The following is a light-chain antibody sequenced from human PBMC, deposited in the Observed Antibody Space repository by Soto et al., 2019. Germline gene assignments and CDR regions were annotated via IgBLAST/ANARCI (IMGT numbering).Light chain of an antibody. Sequence: EIVLTQSPGTLSLSPGERATLSCRASQSVGTNLAWYQHKPGQAPRLLIYGASSRATGIPDRFSGSGSGTDVTVSISRLEPEDFAVYYCQHYTSLPLTFGGGPKVEIK. J-gene: IGKJ4*01. CDR1: QSVGTN. V-gene: IGKV3-20*01. CDR3: QHYTSLPLT. CDR2: GAS.